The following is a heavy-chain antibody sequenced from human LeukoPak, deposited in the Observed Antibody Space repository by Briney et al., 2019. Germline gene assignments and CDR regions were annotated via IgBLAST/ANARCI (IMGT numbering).Heavy chain of an antibody. CDR2: ISYDGSNK. Sequence: GGSLRLSCAAPGFTFSSYGMHWVRQAPGKGLEWVAVISYDGSNKYYADSVKGRFTISRDNSKDTLYLQMNSLRADDTAVYYCAKDSAPTGAYYYYGMDVWGKGTTVTVSS. CDR1: GFTFSSYG. J-gene: IGHJ6*04. CDR3: AKDSAPTGAYYYYGMDV. D-gene: IGHD2-8*02. V-gene: IGHV3-30*18.